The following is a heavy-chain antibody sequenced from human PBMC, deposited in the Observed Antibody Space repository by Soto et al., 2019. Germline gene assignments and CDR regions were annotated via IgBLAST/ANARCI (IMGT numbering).Heavy chain of an antibody. V-gene: IGHV4-39*01. CDR3: AGLAAAGNWFDP. J-gene: IGHJ5*02. CDR2: IYYSGST. D-gene: IGHD6-13*01. Sequence: PSETLSLTCTVSGGSIRCSSYYWGWIRQPPGKGLEWIGSIYYSGSTYYNPSLKSRVTISVDTSKNQFSLKLSSVTAADTAVYYCAGLAAAGNWFDPWGQGTLVTVSS. CDR1: GGSIRCSSYY.